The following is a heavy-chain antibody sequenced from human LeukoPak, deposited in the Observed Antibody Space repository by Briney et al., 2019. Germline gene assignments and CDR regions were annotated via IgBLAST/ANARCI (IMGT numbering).Heavy chain of an antibody. V-gene: IGHV4-34*01. CDR2: INHSGST. CDR1: GGSFSGYY. CDR3: ARTYGDYSSYYYYYMDV. Sequence: PSETLSLTCAVYGGSFSGYYWSWIRQPPGKGLEWIGEINHSGSTNYNPSLKSRVTISVDTSKNQFSLKLSSVTAADTAVYYCARTYGDYSSYYYYYMDVWGKGTTVTISS. D-gene: IGHD4-17*01. J-gene: IGHJ6*03.